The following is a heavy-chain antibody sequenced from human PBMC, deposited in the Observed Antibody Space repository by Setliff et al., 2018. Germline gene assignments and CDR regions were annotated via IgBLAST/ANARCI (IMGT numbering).Heavy chain of an antibody. V-gene: IGHV3-48*01. J-gene: IGHJ6*03. CDR3: ARLALTGYDSSGYYYALEYYYYMDV. D-gene: IGHD3-22*01. Sequence: PGGSLRLSCVVSGFSFSNYGMTWVRQAPGKGREWISYISTSSGTRYYADSVKGRFTISRDNANQSLYLQMNSLRAEDTAVYYCARLALTGYDSSGYYYALEYYYYMDVWGKGTTVTVSS. CDR2: ISTSSGTR. CDR1: GFSFSNYG.